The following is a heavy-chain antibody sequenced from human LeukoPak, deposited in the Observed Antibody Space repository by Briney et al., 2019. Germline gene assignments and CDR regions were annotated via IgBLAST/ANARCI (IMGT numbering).Heavy chain of an antibody. CDR2: ISAYNGNT. Sequence: GASVKVSCKASGYTFTSYGISWVRQAPGQGLEWMGWISAYNGNTNYAQKLQGRVTMTRDMSTSTVYMELSGLRSEDTAVYYCARDRSSSMDVWGKGTTVTVSS. V-gene: IGHV1-18*01. CDR1: GYTFTSYG. CDR3: ARDRSSSMDV. D-gene: IGHD6-13*01. J-gene: IGHJ6*04.